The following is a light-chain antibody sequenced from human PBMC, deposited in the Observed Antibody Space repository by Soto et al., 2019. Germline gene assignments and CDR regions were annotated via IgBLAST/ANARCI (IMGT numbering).Light chain of an antibody. CDR3: LSYDSSRNGRV. CDR2: DVD. V-gene: IGLV2-8*01. J-gene: IGLJ3*02. Sequence: QSALTQPPSASESPGQSVTISCSGTIGDVGGYYYVSWYQHHPGRAPKLLIYDVDKRPPGVPSRFSGSKSGNTASLTVSGLQAADEADDYCLSYDSSRNGRVFGGGTKLTVL. CDR1: IGDVGGYYY.